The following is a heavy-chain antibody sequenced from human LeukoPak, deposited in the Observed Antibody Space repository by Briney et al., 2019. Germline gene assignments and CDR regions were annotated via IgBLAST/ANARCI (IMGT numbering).Heavy chain of an antibody. V-gene: IGHV3-66*01. Sequence: GGSLRLSCAASGFTVSSNYMSWVRQAPGKGLEWVSVIYSGGSTYYADSVKGRFTISRDNVKNTLYLQMNSLRAEDTAVYYCARENGYNYDYNAFDIWGQGTMVTVSS. J-gene: IGHJ3*02. CDR2: IYSGGST. CDR1: GFTVSSNY. D-gene: IGHD5-12*01. CDR3: ARENGYNYDYNAFDI.